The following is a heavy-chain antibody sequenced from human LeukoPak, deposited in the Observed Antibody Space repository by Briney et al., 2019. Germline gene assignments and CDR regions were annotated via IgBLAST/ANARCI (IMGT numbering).Heavy chain of an antibody. CDR1: GITFSDTY. Sequence: GGSLRLSCAASGITFSDTYMSWIRQAPGKGLEWVSYISSSGTTIHYADSVKGRFTISRDNARNSLYLQMNSQRDEDTAVYYCARHSRRNYFDYWGQGTLVTVSS. J-gene: IGHJ4*02. CDR3: ARHSRRNYFDY. V-gene: IGHV3-11*01. CDR2: ISSSGTTI.